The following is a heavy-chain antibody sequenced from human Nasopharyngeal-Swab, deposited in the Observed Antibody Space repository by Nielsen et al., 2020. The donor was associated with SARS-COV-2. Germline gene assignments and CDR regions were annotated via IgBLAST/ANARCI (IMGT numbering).Heavy chain of an antibody. Sequence: LSLTCAASGFTFSSYAMSWVRQAPGKGLEWVSVIYSGGSSTYYADSVKGRFTISRDNSKNTLYLQMNSLRAEDTAVYYCAKDPYYDFWSGYYFDYWGQGTLVTVSS. CDR3: AKDPYYDFWSGYYFDY. CDR1: GFTFSSYA. V-gene: IGHV3-23*03. D-gene: IGHD3-3*01. CDR2: IYSGGSST. J-gene: IGHJ4*02.